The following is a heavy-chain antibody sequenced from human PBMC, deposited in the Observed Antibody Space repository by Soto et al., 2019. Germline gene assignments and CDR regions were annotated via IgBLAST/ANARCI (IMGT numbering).Heavy chain of an antibody. CDR3: ARQIHYICDL. V-gene: IGHV5-51*01. Sequence: VESLTISCSAAGFTLDGAGIVWVRQMPGKGLEWMGIIKFGDSDLRYSPSFRGQVTISADAAVNTAYLQWDSLKASDTAMYYCARQIHYICDLWGQGTMVTVSS. CDR2: IKFGDSDL. J-gene: IGHJ5*02. D-gene: IGHD4-4*01. CDR1: GFTLDGAG.